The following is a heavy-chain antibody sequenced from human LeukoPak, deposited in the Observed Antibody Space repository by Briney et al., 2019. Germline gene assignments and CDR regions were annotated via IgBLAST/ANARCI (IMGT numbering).Heavy chain of an antibody. CDR1: GFTFTNAW. CDR3: TTDLGTYYHGSQRLIPIDY. CDR2: IKSKTDGETT. Sequence: GGSLRLSCVDSGFTFTNAWMSWVRQAPGKGLEWIGRIKSKTDGETTNYAEPVRGRFTISRDDPKSAVSLQMNSLKIEDPAVYYCTTDLGTYYHGSQRLIPIDYWGQGTLVTVSS. J-gene: IGHJ4*02. D-gene: IGHD3-10*01. V-gene: IGHV3-15*01.